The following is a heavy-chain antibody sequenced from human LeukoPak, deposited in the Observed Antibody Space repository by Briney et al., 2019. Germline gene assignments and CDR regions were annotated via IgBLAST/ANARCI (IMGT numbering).Heavy chain of an antibody. CDR3: VRDRGDRRDY. CDR2: INPNSGVT. Sequence: ASVKVSCKASGYTFTAYYMHWVRQAPGQGLEWMGWINPNSGVTNYAQKFQGRVTITRDTSISTAYMELGRVTYDDTAVYYCVRDRGDRRDYWGQGTLVTVSS. D-gene: IGHD4-17*01. J-gene: IGHJ4*02. CDR1: GYTFTAYY. V-gene: IGHV1-2*02.